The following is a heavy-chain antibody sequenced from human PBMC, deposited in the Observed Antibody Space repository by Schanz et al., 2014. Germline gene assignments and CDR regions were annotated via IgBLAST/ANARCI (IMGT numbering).Heavy chain of an antibody. Sequence: EVQLVESGGGLVQPGGSLRLSCAASGFIFSVYNMNWVRQAPGKGLEWVSYISYDSTIIHYADSVKGRFTTSRDNSKNTMYLQMNSLRAEDTAVYYCVKDLQRELLRDDHYYGMDVWGQGTTVTVSS. D-gene: IGHD1-26*01. J-gene: IGHJ6*02. CDR2: ISYDSTII. V-gene: IGHV3-48*01. CDR3: VKDLQRELLRDDHYYGMDV. CDR1: GFIFSVYN.